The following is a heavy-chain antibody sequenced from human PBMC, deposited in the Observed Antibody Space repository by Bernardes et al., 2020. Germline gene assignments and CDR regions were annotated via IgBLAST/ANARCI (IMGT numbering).Heavy chain of an antibody. Sequence: ASVKVSCKASGYTFTNYVISWVRQAPGQGLEWMGWISAYNGNTNYAQKFQGRVTMTTDTSTSTAYMELRSLRSDNTTVYYCTRVQFGGSYATGDYWGQGTLVTVSS. J-gene: IGHJ4*02. CDR1: GYTFTNYV. CDR2: ISAYNGNT. V-gene: IGHV1-18*01. D-gene: IGHD1-26*01. CDR3: TRVQFGGSYATGDY.